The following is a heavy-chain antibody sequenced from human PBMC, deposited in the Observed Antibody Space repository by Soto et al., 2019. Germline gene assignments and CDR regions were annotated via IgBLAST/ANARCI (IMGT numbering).Heavy chain of an antibody. J-gene: IGHJ5*02. V-gene: IGHV1-46*01. CDR2: INPSGGST. D-gene: IGHD6-6*01. CDR3: AREGGDSSSSRSGCFDP. Sequence: ASVKVSCKASGYTFTSYYMHWVRQAPGQGLEWMGIINPSGGSTSYAQKFQGRVTMTRDTSTSTVYMELSSLRSEDTAVYYCAREGGDSSSSRSGCFDPWGQGTLVTVSS. CDR1: GYTFTSYY.